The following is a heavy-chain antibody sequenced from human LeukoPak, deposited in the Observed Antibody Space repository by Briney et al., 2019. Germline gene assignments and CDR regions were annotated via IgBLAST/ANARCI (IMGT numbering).Heavy chain of an antibody. Sequence: ASVKVSCKASGYTFTSYYMHWVRQAPGQGLEWMGIINPSGGSTSYAQRFQGRVTMTRDTSTSTVYMELSSLRSEDTAVYYCARGPYYYDSSDWFDPWGQGTLVTVSS. J-gene: IGHJ5*02. CDR3: ARGPYYYDSSDWFDP. CDR1: GYTFTSYY. D-gene: IGHD3-22*01. CDR2: INPSGGST. V-gene: IGHV1-46*01.